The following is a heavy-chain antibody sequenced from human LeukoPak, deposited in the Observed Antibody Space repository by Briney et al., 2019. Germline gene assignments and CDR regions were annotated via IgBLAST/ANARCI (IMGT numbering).Heavy chain of an antibody. CDR3: ARFPESYFDY. V-gene: IGHV1-2*02. CDR1: GYTLTGYY. J-gene: IGHJ4*02. CDR2: ISPNSGGT. Sequence: ASVKVSCKASGYTLTGYYMHWVRQAPGQGLEWMGWISPNSGGTNYAQKFLGRVTMTRDTSISTAYMELSRLRSDDTAVYYCARFPESYFDYWGQGTLVTVSS.